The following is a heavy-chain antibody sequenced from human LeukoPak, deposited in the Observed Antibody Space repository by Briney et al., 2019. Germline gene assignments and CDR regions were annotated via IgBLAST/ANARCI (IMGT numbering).Heavy chain of an antibody. CDR1: GFTFSSYS. J-gene: IGHJ5*02. CDR3: ARVPVVVVAATYWFDP. V-gene: IGHV3-21*04. D-gene: IGHD2-15*01. CDR2: ISSSSSYI. Sequence: GGSLRLSCAASGFTFSSYSMNWVRQAPGKGLEWVSSISSSSSYIYYADSVKGRFTISRDNAKNSLYLQMSSLRADDTAVYYCARVPVVVVAATYWFDPWGQGTLVTVSS.